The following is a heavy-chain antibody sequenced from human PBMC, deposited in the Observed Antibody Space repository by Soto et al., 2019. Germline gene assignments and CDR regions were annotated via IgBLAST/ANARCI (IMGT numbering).Heavy chain of an antibody. V-gene: IGHV3-30*18. Sequence: QVQLVESGRGVVQPGRSLRLSCAASGFTFSSYGMHWVRQAPGKGLEWVAVISYDGSNKYYADSVKGRFTISRDNSNHTLYLQMTSLRAEDTAVYYCAKVSGTEPYAYCGQGTLVTVAS. J-gene: IGHJ4*02. CDR3: AKVSGTEPYAY. CDR2: ISYDGSNK. CDR1: GFTFSSYG. D-gene: IGHD6-25*01.